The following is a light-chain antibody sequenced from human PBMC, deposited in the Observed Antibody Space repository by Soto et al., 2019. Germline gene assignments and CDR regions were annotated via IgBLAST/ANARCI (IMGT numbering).Light chain of an antibody. CDR1: QSISSY. CDR3: QQSSSTART. CDR2: TAS. V-gene: IGKV1-39*01. Sequence: DLQMTQSPSSLSASLGDRVTIXXRASQSISSYVNWYQQKPGIAPKVXIYTASSLQSVGPSRFSGSEAETDFTLTISSLQPADFATYSCQQSSSTARTCGQGTKVEIK. J-gene: IGKJ1*01.